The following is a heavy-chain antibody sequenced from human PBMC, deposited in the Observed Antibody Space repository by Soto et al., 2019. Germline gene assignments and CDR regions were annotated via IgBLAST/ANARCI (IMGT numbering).Heavy chain of an antibody. D-gene: IGHD3-10*01. Sequence: LRLSCTASGFTFNTYNMNWVRQAPGKGLEWVSYISSSSYTIKYADSVEGRFTVSRDNGKKSLYLQMNSLRDEDTAVYFCAREISLSAGSYFDYWGQGTLVTVSS. CDR1: GFTFNTYN. CDR2: ISSSSYTI. V-gene: IGHV3-48*02. CDR3: AREISLSAGSYFDY. J-gene: IGHJ4*02.